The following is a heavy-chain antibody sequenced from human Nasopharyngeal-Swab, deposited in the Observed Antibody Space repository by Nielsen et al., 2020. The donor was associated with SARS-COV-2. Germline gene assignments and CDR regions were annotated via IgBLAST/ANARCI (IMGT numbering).Heavy chain of an antibody. CDR2: FDPEHGET. D-gene: IGHD2-2*01. CDR1: GYTLTELS. CDR3: ATSAPYCSSTSCSYWFDP. J-gene: IGHJ5*02. V-gene: IGHV1-24*01. Sequence: ASVKVPCKVSGYTLTELSMHWVRQAPGKGLEWMGGFDPEHGETIYAQKFQGRVTMTEDTSTDTAYMELSSLRSDDTAVYYCATSAPYCSSTSCSYWFDPWGQGTLVTVSS.